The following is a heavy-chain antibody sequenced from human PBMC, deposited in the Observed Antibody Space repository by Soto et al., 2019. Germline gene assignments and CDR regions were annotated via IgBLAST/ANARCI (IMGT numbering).Heavy chain of an antibody. CDR1: GGSFSGYY. J-gene: IGHJ4*02. CDR3: ARVLNYFDY. V-gene: IGHV4-34*01. D-gene: IGHD2-15*01. Sequence: PSETLSLTCAVYGGSFSGYYWSWIRQPPGKGLEWIGEINHSGSTNYNPSLKSRVTISVDTSKNQFSLKLSSVTAADTAVYYCARVLNYFDYWGQGTLVTVSS. CDR2: INHSGST.